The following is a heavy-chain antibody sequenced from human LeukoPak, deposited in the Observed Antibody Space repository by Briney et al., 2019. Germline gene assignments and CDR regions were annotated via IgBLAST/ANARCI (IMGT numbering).Heavy chain of an antibody. CDR3: ARDLNDYGGNERSWDAFDI. Sequence: VASVTVSFKASGGTFSSYAISWVRQAPGQGLEWMGGIIPIFGTANYAQKFQGRVTITADESTSTAYMELSSLRSEDTAVYYCARDLNDYGGNERSWDAFDIWGQGTMVTVSS. D-gene: IGHD4-23*01. CDR2: IIPIFGTA. J-gene: IGHJ3*02. V-gene: IGHV1-69*13. CDR1: GGTFSSYA.